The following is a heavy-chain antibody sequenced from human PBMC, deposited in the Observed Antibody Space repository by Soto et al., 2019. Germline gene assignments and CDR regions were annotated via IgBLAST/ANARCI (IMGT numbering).Heavy chain of an antibody. Sequence: QVQLQESGPGLVKPSETLSLTCPVSGGSISSISNHYCSWIRQPPGKGLEWIGYISYSGYTSYNPSLRRRVIISVDTSKNQVSLNLASVTAADTAVYYCATQGFGVLHGLVDVWGQGTTVTVSS. CDR3: ATQGFGVLHGLVDV. CDR1: GGSISSISNHY. CDR2: ISYSGYT. V-gene: IGHV4-61*01. D-gene: IGHD3-10*01. J-gene: IGHJ6*02.